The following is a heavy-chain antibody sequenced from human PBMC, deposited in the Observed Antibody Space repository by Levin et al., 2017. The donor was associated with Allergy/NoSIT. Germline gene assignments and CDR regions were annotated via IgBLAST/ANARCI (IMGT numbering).Heavy chain of an antibody. J-gene: IGHJ3*02. CDR2: ISWNSGSI. CDR3: AKDPFYGDSYAFHI. V-gene: IGHV3-9*01. D-gene: IGHD4-17*01. CDR1: GFTFDDYA. Sequence: LKISCAASGFTFDDYAMHWVRQAPGKGLEWVSGISWNSGSIGYADSVKGRFTISRDNAKNSLYLQMNSLRAEDTALYYCAKDPFYGDSYAFHIWGQGTMVTVSS.